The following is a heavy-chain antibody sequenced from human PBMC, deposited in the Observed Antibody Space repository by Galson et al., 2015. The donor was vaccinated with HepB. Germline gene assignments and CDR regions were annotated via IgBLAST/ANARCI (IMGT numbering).Heavy chain of an antibody. J-gene: IGHJ5*02. CDR3: GNWGSS. D-gene: IGHD7-27*01. Sequence: SLRLSCAASGFTFNTYSMNWVRQAPGKGLEWVSYINSYSSVTYYADSLKGRFTISRDNAKNTLYLQMNSLRAEDTAVYYCGNWGSSWGQGTLVTVSS. CDR1: GFTFNTYS. V-gene: IGHV3-48*04. CDR2: INSYSSVT.